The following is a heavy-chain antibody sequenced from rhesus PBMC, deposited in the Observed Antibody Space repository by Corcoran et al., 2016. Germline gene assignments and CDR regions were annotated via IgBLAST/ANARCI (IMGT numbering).Heavy chain of an antibody. CDR3: ARRDWGYSGYANALDV. D-gene: IGHD5-42*01. V-gene: IGHV4-165*01. J-gene: IGHJ5-2*02. CDR1: GGSFSGYY. CDR2: ISGSDRSP. Sequence: QVQLQESGPGLVKPSETLSLTCAVSGGSFSGYYWGWIRQPPGQGLGGIGYISGSDRSPDTNPPHKSRVTISTDTSNNQFSRKLGSVTAADTAVYYCARRDWGYSGYANALDVWGRGVLVTVSS.